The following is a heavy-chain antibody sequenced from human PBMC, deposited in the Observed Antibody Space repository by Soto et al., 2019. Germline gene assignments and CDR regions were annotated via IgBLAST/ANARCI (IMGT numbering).Heavy chain of an antibody. Sequence: PSETLSLTCTVSGGSVSSGSYLWSWIRQPPGKGLEWIGFVSYSGSTNYNPSLKSRVSISLDTSKNQFSLKLTSVTAADTAFYYCARGKGRVDFVISAANVWGQGTQVT. D-gene: IGHD6-25*01. J-gene: IGHJ4*02. CDR1: GGSVSSGSYL. CDR2: VSYSGST. V-gene: IGHV4-61*01. CDR3: ARGKGRVDFVISAANV.